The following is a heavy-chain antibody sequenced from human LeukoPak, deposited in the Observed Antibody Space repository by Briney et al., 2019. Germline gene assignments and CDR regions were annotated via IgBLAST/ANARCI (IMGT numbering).Heavy chain of an antibody. D-gene: IGHD2-2*02. CDR3: ARWGGYCSSTSCYTGFDY. CDR1: GYTITGYY. J-gene: IGHJ4*02. CDR2: INPNSGGT. V-gene: IGHV1-2*02. Sequence: ASVKVSCKASGYTITGYYMHWVRQAPGQGLEWMGWINPNSGGTNYAQKFQGRVTMTRDTSISTAYMELSRLRSDDTAVYYCARWGGYCSSTSCYTGFDYWGQGTLVTVSS.